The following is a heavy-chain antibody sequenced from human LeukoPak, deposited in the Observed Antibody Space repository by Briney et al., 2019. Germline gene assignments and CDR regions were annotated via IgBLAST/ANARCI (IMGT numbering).Heavy chain of an antibody. CDR1: GFTFSSYW. J-gene: IGHJ5*02. CDR3: GRDYQFLLSWFVP. V-gene: IGHV3-74*01. CDR2: INTDGSST. D-gene: IGHD2-15*01. Sequence: GGSLRLSCAASGFTFSSYWMDWVRQAPGKGLVWVSRINTDGSSTSYADSVKGRFTISRDNPKNTLYLQMNSLRAEDTAVYYCGRDYQFLLSWFVPWVEGSLVTVSS.